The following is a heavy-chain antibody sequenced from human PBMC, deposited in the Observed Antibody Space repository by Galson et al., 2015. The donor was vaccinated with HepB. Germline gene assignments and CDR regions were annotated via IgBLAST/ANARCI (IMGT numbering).Heavy chain of an antibody. D-gene: IGHD3-22*01. CDR3: ARDPGYYDSSGYYYPTRWFDP. CDR2: IYYSGST. J-gene: IGHJ5*02. Sequence: LSLTCTVSGGSISSYYWSWIRQPPGKGLEWIGYIYYSGSTNYSPSLKSRVTISVDTSKNQFSLKLSSVTAADTAVYYCARDPGYYDSSGYYYPTRWFDPWGQGTLVTVSS. V-gene: IGHV4-59*01. CDR1: GGSISSYY.